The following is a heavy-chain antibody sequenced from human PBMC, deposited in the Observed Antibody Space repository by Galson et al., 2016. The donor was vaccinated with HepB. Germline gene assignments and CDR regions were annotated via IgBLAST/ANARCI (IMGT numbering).Heavy chain of an antibody. CDR3: ARAGGLNENFHFDY. CDR2: VYYRSTWYN. J-gene: IGHJ4*02. D-gene: IGHD1-1*01. V-gene: IGHV6-1*01. Sequence: CAISGDSVSNNIAAWNWIRQSPSRGLQWLGRVYYRSTWYNDYAVSVRSRITINPDTSKNQLSLQLSSVTPGDTTVYYCARAGGLNENFHFDYWGQGTLVTVSS. CDR1: GDSVSNNIAA.